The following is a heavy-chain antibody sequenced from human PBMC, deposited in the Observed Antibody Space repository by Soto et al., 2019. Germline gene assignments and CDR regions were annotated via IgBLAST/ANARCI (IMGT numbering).Heavy chain of an antibody. CDR3: AREYDFWSGYPFDY. Sequence: LRLSCAASGFTFSSYAMHWVRQAPGKGLEWVAVISYDGSNKYYADSVKGRFTISRDNSKNTLYLQMNSLRAEDTAVYYCAREYDFWSGYPFDYWGQGTLVTVSS. CDR1: GFTFSSYA. V-gene: IGHV3-30-3*01. D-gene: IGHD3-3*01. J-gene: IGHJ4*02. CDR2: ISYDGSNK.